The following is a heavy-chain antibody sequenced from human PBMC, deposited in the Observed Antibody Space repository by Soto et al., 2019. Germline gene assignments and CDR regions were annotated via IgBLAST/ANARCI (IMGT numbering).Heavy chain of an antibody. J-gene: IGHJ4*02. CDR2: ISPYNGNT. Sequence: QVPLVQSGAGVKKPGASVKVSCRASGYSFSSYTITWVRQAPGQGLEWMGWISPYNGNTNYAQKLQGRVTLTTDTSTSTAYMELRGLRSDDTAVYYCARRQDYFDFWGQGTLVTVSS. V-gene: IGHV1-18*01. CDR3: ARRQDYFDF. CDR1: GYSFSSYT.